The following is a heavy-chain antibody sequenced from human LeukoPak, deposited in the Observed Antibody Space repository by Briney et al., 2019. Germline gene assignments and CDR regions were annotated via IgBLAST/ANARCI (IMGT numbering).Heavy chain of an antibody. CDR1: GFTFSNAW. Sequence: GGSLRLSCAASGFTFSNAWMSWVRQAPGKGLEWVANIKPDGSEKYYVDSVKGRFTISRDNAKNSLYLQMNSLRAEDTAVYYCVNGYCSGGSCYSDDWFDPWGQGTLVTVSS. J-gene: IGHJ5*02. D-gene: IGHD2-15*01. CDR2: IKPDGSEK. V-gene: IGHV3-7*03. CDR3: VNGYCSGGSCYSDDWFDP.